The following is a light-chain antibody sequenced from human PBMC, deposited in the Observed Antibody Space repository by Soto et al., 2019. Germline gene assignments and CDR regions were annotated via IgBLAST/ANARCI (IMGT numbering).Light chain of an antibody. V-gene: IGLV2-14*01. J-gene: IGLJ3*02. CDR1: SSDVGVYNY. CDR3: SSYTSSGTRV. Sequence: QSALTQPASVSGSPGQSITISCTGTSSDVGVYNYVSWYQQHPGKAPKLMIYEVSNRPSGVSNRFSGSKSDNTASLTISGLQVGDEADYYCSSYTSSGTRVFGGGTRLTV. CDR2: EVS.